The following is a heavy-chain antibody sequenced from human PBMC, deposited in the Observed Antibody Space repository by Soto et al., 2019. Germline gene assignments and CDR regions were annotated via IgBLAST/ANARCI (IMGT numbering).Heavy chain of an antibody. CDR1: GYSFTSYW. Sequence: PGESLKISCKGSGYSFTSYWISWVRQMPGKGLEWIGWIVVGSGNTNYAQKFQERVTITRDMSTSTAYMELSSLRSEDTAVYYCAALLGTVAGTSYYYYYGMDVWGQGTTVTVSS. V-gene: IGHV1-58*02. CDR2: IVVGSGNT. J-gene: IGHJ6*02. CDR3: AALLGTVAGTSYYYYYGMDV. D-gene: IGHD6-19*01.